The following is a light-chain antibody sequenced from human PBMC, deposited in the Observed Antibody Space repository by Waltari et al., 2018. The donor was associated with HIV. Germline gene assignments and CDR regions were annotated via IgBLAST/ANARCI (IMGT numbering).Light chain of an antibody. V-gene: IGLV2-14*01. CDR2: EVN. CDR1: SSDIGSYNY. Sequence: QSALTQPASVSGSPGQSITVSCTGTSSDIGSYNYVSWYQQTPGPAPKLVIYEVNNRPSVSSTRFSGSKSGTTASLTISGLQTEDEAHYYCSSFTTSNTLLFGGGTKVTVL. J-gene: IGLJ2*01. CDR3: SSFTTSNTLL.